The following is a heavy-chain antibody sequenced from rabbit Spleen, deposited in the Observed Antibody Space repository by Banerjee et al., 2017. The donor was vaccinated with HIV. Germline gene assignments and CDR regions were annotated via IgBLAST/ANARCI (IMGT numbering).Heavy chain of an antibody. CDR2: IANGDGST. J-gene: IGHJ4*01. D-gene: IGHD4-1*01. Sequence: QEQLVESGGGLVQPEGSLALTCKASGFDFSSNAMCWVRQAPGKGPEWIACIANGDGSTYYASWVNGRFTISRSTSLNTVTLQMTSLTAADTATYFCARVTDGWGLTLFNLWGQGTLVTVS. V-gene: IGHV1S47*01. CDR1: GFDFSSNA. CDR3: ARVTDGWGLTLFNL.